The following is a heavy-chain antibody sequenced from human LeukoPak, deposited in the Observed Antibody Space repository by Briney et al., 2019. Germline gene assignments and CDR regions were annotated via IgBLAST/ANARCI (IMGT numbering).Heavy chain of an antibody. D-gene: IGHD5-18*01. CDR1: GFTFSSHW. Sequence: PGGSLRLSCAASGFTFSSHWMHWVRQAPGKGLVWVSRINGEGVNTYYADSVKGRFTISRDNAKNTLYLQMNGLRAEDTAVYYCARGRGSTYGLFDYWGQGTLVTVSS. J-gene: IGHJ4*02. CDR3: ARGRGSTYGLFDY. V-gene: IGHV3-74*01. CDR2: INGEGVNT.